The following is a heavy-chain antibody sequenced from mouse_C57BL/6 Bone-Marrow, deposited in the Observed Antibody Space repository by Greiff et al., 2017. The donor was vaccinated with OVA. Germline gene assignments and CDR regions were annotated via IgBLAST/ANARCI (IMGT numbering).Heavy chain of an antibody. CDR1: GFTFSSYG. D-gene: IGHD2-1*01. CDR3: ASHGNPYAMDY. V-gene: IGHV5-6*02. Sequence: EVKLVESGGDLVKPGGSLKLSCAASGFTFSSYGMSWVRQTPDKRLEWVATISSGGSYTYYPDSVKGRFTISRDNAKNTLYLQMSSLKSEDTAMYYCASHGNPYAMDYWGQGTSVTVSS. CDR2: ISSGGSYT. J-gene: IGHJ4*01.